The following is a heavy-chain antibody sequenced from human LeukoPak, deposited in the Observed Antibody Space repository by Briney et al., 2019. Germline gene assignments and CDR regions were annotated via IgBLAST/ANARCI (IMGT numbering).Heavy chain of an antibody. V-gene: IGHV3-53*01. CDR3: ARDIAYDSSGYYSPHFDY. Sequence: GGSLRLSCAASGFTVSSNYMSWVRQAPGKRLEWVSVIYSGGSTYYADSVKGRFTISRDNSKNTLYLQMNSLRAEDTAAYYCARDIAYDSSGYYSPHFDYWGQGTLVTVSS. D-gene: IGHD3-22*01. CDR1: GFTVSSNY. J-gene: IGHJ4*02. CDR2: IYSGGST.